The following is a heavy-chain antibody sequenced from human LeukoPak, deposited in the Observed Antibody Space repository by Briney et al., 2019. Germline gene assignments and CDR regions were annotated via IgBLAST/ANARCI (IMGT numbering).Heavy chain of an antibody. Sequence: GGSLRLSCTASGFTFGDYAMSWFRQAPGKGLEWISGISGGGGSTYYADSVKGRFTISRDNSKNTLYLQMNSLRAEDTAVYYCAKDRDSYGYYYYYYMDVWGKGTTVTVSS. CDR3: AKDRDSYGYYYYYYMDV. J-gene: IGHJ6*03. CDR2: ISGGGGST. CDR1: GFTFGDYA. D-gene: IGHD5-18*01. V-gene: IGHV3-23*01.